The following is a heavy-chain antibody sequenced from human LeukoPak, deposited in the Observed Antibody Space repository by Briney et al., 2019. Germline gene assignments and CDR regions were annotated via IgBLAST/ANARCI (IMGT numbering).Heavy chain of an antibody. J-gene: IGHJ4*02. D-gene: IGHD3-22*01. V-gene: IGHV3-23*01. CDR3: FGGSGYNSDY. CDR2: LSGGGSSA. Sequence: GGSLRLSCAASGFRFSSYGMSWVRQAPGKGLEWVSALSGGGSSAYYADSVKGRFTISRDNSKNTLYVQMNSLRAEDTALYSCFGGSGYNSDYWGQGTLVTVSP. CDR1: GFRFSSYG.